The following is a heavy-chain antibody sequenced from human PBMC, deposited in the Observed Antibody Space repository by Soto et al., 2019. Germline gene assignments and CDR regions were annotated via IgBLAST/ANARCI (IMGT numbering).Heavy chain of an antibody. D-gene: IGHD3-10*01. Sequence: SETLSLTCAGYGGSFSGYYWSWIRQPPGKGLEWIGEINHSGSTNYNPSLKSRVTISVDTSKNQFSLKLSSVTAADTAVYYCARKTYYYGSGSYWRGQYHYGMDVWGQGTTVTVSS. CDR3: ARKTYYYGSGSYWRGQYHYGMDV. CDR2: INHSGST. V-gene: IGHV4-34*01. CDR1: GGSFSGYY. J-gene: IGHJ6*02.